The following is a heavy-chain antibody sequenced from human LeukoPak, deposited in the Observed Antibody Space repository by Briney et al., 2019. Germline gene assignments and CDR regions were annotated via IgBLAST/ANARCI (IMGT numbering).Heavy chain of an antibody. CDR2: ISYDGSNK. CDR3: VSDFGASSGWYYFDY. D-gene: IGHD6-19*01. Sequence: GRSLRLSCAASGFTFSSYAMHWVSQAPGKGLEWVAVISYDGSNKYYADSVKGRFTISRDNSKNTLYLQMNSLRAEDTAVYYCVSDFGASSGWYYFDYWGQGTLVTVSS. J-gene: IGHJ4*02. CDR1: GFTFSSYA. V-gene: IGHV3-30*04.